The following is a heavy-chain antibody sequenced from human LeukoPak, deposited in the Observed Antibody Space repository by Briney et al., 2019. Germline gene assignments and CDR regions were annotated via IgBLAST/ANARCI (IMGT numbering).Heavy chain of an antibody. Sequence: GGSLRLSCAASGFIFSDYYMTWVRQAPGKGLEWVSYISSSGSTIYYADSVKGRFTISRDNAKNSLYLQMNSLRAEDTAVYYCAELGITMIGGVWGKGTAVTISS. D-gene: IGHD3-10*02. V-gene: IGHV3-11*04. CDR3: AELGITMIGGV. CDR1: GFIFSDYY. CDR2: ISSSGSTI. J-gene: IGHJ6*04.